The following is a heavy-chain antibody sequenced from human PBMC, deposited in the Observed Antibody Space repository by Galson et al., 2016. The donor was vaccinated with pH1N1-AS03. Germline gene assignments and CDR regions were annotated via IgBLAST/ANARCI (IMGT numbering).Heavy chain of an antibody. Sequence: SLRLSCAASGFTVSNYFMNWVRQAPGKGLEWVSVVYRSGNAYYTDSVKGRFTMSRDAVKNTVHLQMDNLRVDDTALYYCARDIPEYTMGGLDLWGQGTMLTVSS. CDR2: VYRSGNA. CDR1: GFTVSNYF. CDR3: ARDIPEYTMGGLDL. J-gene: IGHJ3*01. V-gene: IGHV3-66*03. D-gene: IGHD2-21*01.